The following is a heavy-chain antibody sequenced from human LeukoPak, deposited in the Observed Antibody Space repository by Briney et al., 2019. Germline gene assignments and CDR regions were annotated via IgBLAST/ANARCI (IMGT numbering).Heavy chain of an antibody. Sequence: GGSLRLSCAVSGITLTNYGMSWVRQAPGKGLEWVAGISDSGGRTNYADSVKGRFTISRDNPKNTLYLQMNSLRPEDTAVYYCARVAARGPFDYWGQGTLVTVSS. D-gene: IGHD6-6*01. J-gene: IGHJ4*02. V-gene: IGHV3-23*01. CDR2: ISDSGGRT. CDR3: ARVAARGPFDY. CDR1: GITLTNYG.